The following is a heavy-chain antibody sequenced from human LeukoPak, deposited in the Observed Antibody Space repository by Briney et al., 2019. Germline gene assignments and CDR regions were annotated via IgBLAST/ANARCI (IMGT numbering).Heavy chain of an antibody. Sequence: GGSLRLSCAASGFTFDDYTMHWVRQAPGKGLEWVSLISWDGGSTYYVDSVKGRFTISRDNSKSSLYLQMNSLRTEDTALYYCAKDISIKYNWNDLNWGFDYWGQGTLVTVSS. D-gene: IGHD1-1*01. V-gene: IGHV3-43*01. CDR1: GFTFDDYT. CDR3: AKDISIKYNWNDLNWGFDY. J-gene: IGHJ4*02. CDR2: ISWDGGST.